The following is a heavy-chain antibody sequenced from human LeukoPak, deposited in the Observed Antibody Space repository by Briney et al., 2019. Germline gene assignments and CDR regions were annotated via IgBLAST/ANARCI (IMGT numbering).Heavy chain of an antibody. V-gene: IGHV4-59*01. CDR3: AREHYDSSGYSDAFDI. CDR1: GGSISSYY. CDR2: IYSSGST. J-gene: IGHJ3*02. Sequence: SETLSLTCTVSGGSISSYYWSWIRQPPGKGLEWFGYIYSSGSTNYNPSLKSRVTISVDTSKNQFSLKLSSVTAADTVVYYCAREHYDSSGYSDAFDIWGQGTMVTVSS. D-gene: IGHD3-22*01.